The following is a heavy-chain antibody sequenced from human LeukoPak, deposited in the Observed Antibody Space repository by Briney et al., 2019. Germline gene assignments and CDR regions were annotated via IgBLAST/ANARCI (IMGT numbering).Heavy chain of an antibody. CDR2: IHTSGST. Sequence: SETLSLTCTVSGASISNYYWNWVRQPAGKGLEWIGRIHTSGSTNYNPSPKSRVTMSVDTSKNQISLKLSSVTGADTAVYYCARQRDDAFDIWGQGTMVTVSS. CDR3: ARQRDDAFDI. V-gene: IGHV4-4*07. CDR1: GASISNYY. J-gene: IGHJ3*02.